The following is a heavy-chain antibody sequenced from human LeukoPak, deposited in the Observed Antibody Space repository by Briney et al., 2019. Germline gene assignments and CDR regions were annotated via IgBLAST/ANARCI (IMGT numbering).Heavy chain of an antibody. V-gene: IGHV1-2*06. CDR3: ARGDCSSTSCYRNWFDP. D-gene: IGHD2-2*01. J-gene: IGHJ5*02. CDR2: INPNSGGT. CDR1: GYTFTGYY. Sequence: ASVKVSCKASGYTFTGYYMHWVRQAPGQGLEWMGRINPNSGGTNYAQKFQGRVTMTRDTSISTAYMELSRLRSDDTAVYYCARGDCSSTSCYRNWFDPWGQGTLVTVSS.